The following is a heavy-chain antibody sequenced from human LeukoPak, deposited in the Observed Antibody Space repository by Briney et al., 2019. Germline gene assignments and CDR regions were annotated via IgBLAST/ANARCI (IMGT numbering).Heavy chain of an antibody. CDR2: ISGSGFST. J-gene: IGHJ4*02. V-gene: IGHV3-23*01. Sequence: GGSLRLSCAASGFTFTSYGMSWVRQAPGKGLEWVSGISGSGFSTYYTDSVKGRFTISRDISKNTLYLQMNSLRTEDTAVYYCTRALSGSYFSLFFYWGQGTLVTVSS. CDR3: TRALSGSYFSLFFY. CDR1: GFTFTSYG. D-gene: IGHD1-26*01.